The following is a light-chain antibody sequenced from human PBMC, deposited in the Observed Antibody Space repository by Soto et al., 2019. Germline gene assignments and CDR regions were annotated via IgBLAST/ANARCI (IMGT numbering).Light chain of an antibody. J-gene: IGLJ1*01. CDR2: LNGDGSH. CDR1: SGHSSYA. V-gene: IGLV4-69*01. CDR3: QTWGTGIRV. Sequence: QSVLTQAPSASASLGASVNLTCTLSSGHSSYAIAWHQLQPEKGPRYLLKLNGDGSHNKGDGIPDRFSGSSSGAERYLTISSLQSEDEADYYCQTWGTGIRVFGTGTKLTVL.